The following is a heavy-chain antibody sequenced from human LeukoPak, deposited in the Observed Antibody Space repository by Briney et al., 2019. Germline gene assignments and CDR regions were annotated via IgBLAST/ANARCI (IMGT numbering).Heavy chain of an antibody. CDR3: AREYCSGGSCRLPDY. CDR1: GYTFTSYY. CDR2: INPSGGST. Sequence: ASVKVSCKASGYTFTSYYMHWVRQAPGQGLEWMGIINPSGGSTSYAQKFQGRVTMTRDTSTSTVYMELSSLRSEDTAVYYRAREYCSGGSCRLPDYWGQGTLVTVSS. J-gene: IGHJ4*02. D-gene: IGHD2-15*01. V-gene: IGHV1-46*01.